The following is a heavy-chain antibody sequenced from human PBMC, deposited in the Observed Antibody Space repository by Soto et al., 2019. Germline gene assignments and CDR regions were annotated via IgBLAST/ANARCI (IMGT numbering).Heavy chain of an antibody. J-gene: IGHJ4*02. CDR1: GFTFSSYW. V-gene: IGHV3-7*01. D-gene: IGHD3-16*02. CDR3: ASPLITFGGVIGYFDY. Sequence: EVQLVESGGGLVQPGGSLRLSCAASGFTFSSYWMSWVRQAPGKGLEWVANIKQDGSEKYYVDSVKGRFTISRDNAKNSLYLQTNSLRAEDTAVYYCASPLITFGGVIGYFDYWGQGTLVTVSS. CDR2: IKQDGSEK.